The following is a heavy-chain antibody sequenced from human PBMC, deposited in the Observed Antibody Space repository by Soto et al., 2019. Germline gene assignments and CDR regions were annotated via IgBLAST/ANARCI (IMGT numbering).Heavy chain of an antibody. Sequence: PGGSLRLSCAASGFTFSSYSMNWVRQAPGKGLEWVSSISSSSSYIYYADSVKGRFTISRDNAKNSLYLQMNSLRAEDTAVYYCARDRIASGSYFDYWGQGTLVTVSS. J-gene: IGHJ4*02. CDR3: ARDRIASGSYFDY. V-gene: IGHV3-21*01. D-gene: IGHD2-15*01. CDR2: ISSSSSYI. CDR1: GFTFSSYS.